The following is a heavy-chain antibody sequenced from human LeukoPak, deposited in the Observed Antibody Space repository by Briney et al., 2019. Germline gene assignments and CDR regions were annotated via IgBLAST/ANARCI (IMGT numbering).Heavy chain of an antibody. CDR1: GGSISSYY. CDR2: IYYSGST. Sequence: SETLSLTCTVSGGSISSYYWSWIRQHPGKGLEWIGYIYYSGSTYYNPSLKSRVTISVDTSKNQFSLKLSSVTAADTAVYYCARVSIPDCSSTSCYGGYFDYWGQGTLVTVSS. CDR3: ARVSIPDCSSTSCYGGYFDY. D-gene: IGHD2-2*01. V-gene: IGHV4-59*06. J-gene: IGHJ4*02.